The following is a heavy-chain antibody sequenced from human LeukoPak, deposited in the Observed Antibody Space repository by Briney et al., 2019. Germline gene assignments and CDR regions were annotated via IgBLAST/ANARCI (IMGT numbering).Heavy chain of an antibody. CDR2: ISAYNGNT. D-gene: IGHD6-6*01. CDR1: GYTFNTYG. V-gene: IGHV1-18*01. Sequence: ASVKVSCKASGYTFNTYGISWVRQAPGQGLEWMGWISAYNGNTNYAQKLQGRVTMTTDTSTSTAYMELRSLTSDDTAMYYCARDVLGPDYWGQGTLVTVSS. CDR3: ARDVLGPDY. J-gene: IGHJ4*02.